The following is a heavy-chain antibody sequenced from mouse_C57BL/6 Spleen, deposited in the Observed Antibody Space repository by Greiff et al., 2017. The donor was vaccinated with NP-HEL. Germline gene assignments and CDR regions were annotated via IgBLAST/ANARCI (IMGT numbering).Heavy chain of an antibody. V-gene: IGHV7-3*01. D-gene: IGHD2-4*01. CDR1: GFTFTDYY. J-gene: IGHJ3*01. CDR2: IRNKANGYTT. Sequence: EVKLMESGGGLVQPGGSLSLSCAASGFTFTDYYMSWVRQPPGKALEWLGFIRNKANGYTTEYSASVKGRFTISRDNSQIILYLQMNALRAEDSATYYCARLSKDYDWFAYWGQGTLVTVSA. CDR3: ARLSKDYDWFAY.